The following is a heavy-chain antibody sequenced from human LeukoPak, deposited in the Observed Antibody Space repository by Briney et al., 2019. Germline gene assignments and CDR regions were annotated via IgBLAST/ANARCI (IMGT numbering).Heavy chain of an antibody. CDR3: AADSSGYFGAGDC. V-gene: IGHV1-2*02. CDR2: INPNSGGT. Sequence: GASVKVSCKASGYTFTGYYMHWVRQAPGQGLEWMGWINPNSGGTNYAQKFQGRVTMTRDTSISTAYMELSRLRSDDTAVYYCAADSSGYFGAGDCWGQGTLVTVSS. J-gene: IGHJ4*02. CDR1: GYTFTGYY. D-gene: IGHD3-22*01.